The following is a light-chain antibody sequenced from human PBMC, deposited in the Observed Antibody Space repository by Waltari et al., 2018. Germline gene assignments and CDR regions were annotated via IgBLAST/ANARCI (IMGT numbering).Light chain of an antibody. Sequence: SYDLSHPPSVSVSPGQTANISCSRETLRNNYASWYQQNPGQSPVLLIYQDNERPSLIPDRFSGSKSGNRATLTVSGTQAMDEADYYCQAWDSRTECLFGGGTKVTVL. CDR1: TLRNNY. CDR2: QDN. V-gene: IGLV3-1*01. J-gene: IGLJ2*01. CDR3: QAWDSRTECL.